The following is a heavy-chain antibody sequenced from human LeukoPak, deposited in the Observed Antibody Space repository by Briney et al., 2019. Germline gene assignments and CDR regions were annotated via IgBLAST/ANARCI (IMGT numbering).Heavy chain of an antibody. V-gene: IGHV3-30-3*01. J-gene: IGHJ5*02. Sequence: GGSLRLSCAASGFTFSSYAMHWVRQAPGKGLEWVAVISYGGSNKYYADSVKGRFTISRDNSKNTLYLQMNSLRAEDTAVYYCARENYYGSGKYANWFDPWGQGTLVTVSS. CDR3: ARENYYGSGKYANWFDP. CDR2: ISYGGSNK. CDR1: GFTFSSYA. D-gene: IGHD3-10*01.